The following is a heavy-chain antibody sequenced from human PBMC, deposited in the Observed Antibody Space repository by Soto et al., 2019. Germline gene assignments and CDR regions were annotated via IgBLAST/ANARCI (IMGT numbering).Heavy chain of an antibody. D-gene: IGHD3-10*01. CDR3: ARDGQRITRVRGVIMNWYFDL. J-gene: IGHJ2*01. V-gene: IGHV3-30-3*01. CDR1: GFTFSSYA. CDR2: ISYDGSNK. Sequence: QVQLVESGGGVVQPGRSMRLSCAASGFTFSSYAMHWVRQAPVKGLEWVAVISYDGSNKYYADSVKGRFTISIDNSKNTLYLQMNSLRADDTAVYYCARDGQRITRVRGVIMNWYFDLWGRGTLVTVSS.